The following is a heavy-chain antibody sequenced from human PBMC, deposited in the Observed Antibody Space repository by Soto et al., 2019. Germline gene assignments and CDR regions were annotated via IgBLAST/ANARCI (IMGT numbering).Heavy chain of an antibody. CDR1: GYTFTSYG. Sequence: ASVKVSCKASGYTFTSYGISWVRQAPGQGLEWMGWMSPNSGNTGYAQKFQGRVTMTRNTSISTAYMELSSLRSEDTAVYYCARGRLYCSGGSCYSKSHYYYYYYYMDVWGKGTTVTVSS. CDR2: MSPNSGNT. D-gene: IGHD2-15*01. V-gene: IGHV1-8*02. CDR3: ARGRLYCSGGSCYSKSHYYYYYYYMDV. J-gene: IGHJ6*03.